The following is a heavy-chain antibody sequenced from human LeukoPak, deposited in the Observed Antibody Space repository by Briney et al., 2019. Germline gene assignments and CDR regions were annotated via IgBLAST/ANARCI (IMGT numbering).Heavy chain of an antibody. CDR2: MNPNTGNS. V-gene: IGHV1-8*01. CDR3: ARGQVGYRGTSSCYFDP. J-gene: IGHJ5*02. CDR1: GYTFIRYD. D-gene: IGHD5-12*01. Sequence: ASVRVSCKTSGYTFIRYDINWVRQATGQGLEWMGWMNPNTGNSFFAQKFQGRVTMTRDTSISTAYMELTSLTSEDTAVYYCARGQVGYRGTSSCYFDPWGQGTLVTVSS.